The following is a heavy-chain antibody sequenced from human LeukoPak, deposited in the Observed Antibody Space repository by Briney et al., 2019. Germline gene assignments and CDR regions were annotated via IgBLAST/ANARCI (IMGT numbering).Heavy chain of an antibody. V-gene: IGHV3-11*01. CDR1: GFTFSDYY. CDR3: AKASGRGVTLYYFDY. CDR2: ISSSGSTI. Sequence: GGSLRLSCAASGFTFSDYYMSWIRQAPGKGLEWVSYISSSGSTIYYADSVKGRFTISRDNSKNTLYLLMNSLRAEDTAVYYCAKASGRGVTLYYFDYWGQGTLVTVSS. D-gene: IGHD3-10*01. J-gene: IGHJ4*02.